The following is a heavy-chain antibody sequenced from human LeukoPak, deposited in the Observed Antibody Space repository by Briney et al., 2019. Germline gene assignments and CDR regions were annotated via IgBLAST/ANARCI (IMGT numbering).Heavy chain of an antibody. CDR2: IYYSGST. CDR1: GGSISSYY. Sequence: SETLSLTCIVSGGSISSYYWSWIRQPPGKGLEWIGYIYYSGSTNYNPSLKSRVTISVDTSKNQFSLKLSSVTAADTAVYYCARDRGVPSSGPPSFDYWGQGTLVTVSS. V-gene: IGHV4-59*01. CDR3: ARDRGVPSSGPPSFDY. D-gene: IGHD6-19*01. J-gene: IGHJ4*02.